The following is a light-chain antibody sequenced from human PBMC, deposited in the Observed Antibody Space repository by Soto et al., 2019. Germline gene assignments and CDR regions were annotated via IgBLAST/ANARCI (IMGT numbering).Light chain of an antibody. CDR1: SSDFGNYNL. Sequence: QSALTQPASVSGSPGQSITISCTGTSSDFGNYNLVSWYQQHPGKAPKLILFEVNKRPSGVFGRFSGSKFGNTASLPISGIQAKDEADYYCCSFTGSIPLVFGPGTKLTVL. J-gene: IGLJ1*01. V-gene: IGLV2-23*02. CDR3: CSFTGSIPLV. CDR2: EVN.